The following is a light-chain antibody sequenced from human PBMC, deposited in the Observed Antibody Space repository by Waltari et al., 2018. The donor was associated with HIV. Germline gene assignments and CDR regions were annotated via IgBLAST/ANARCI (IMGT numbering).Light chain of an antibody. J-gene: IGKJ2*01. CDR1: QNINNND. V-gene: IGKV3-20*01. Sequence: ELVLTQSPGTLSLSPGERATLSCRASQNINNNDLAWYQQQPGQAPRLVIYGASSRATGIPDRFSGSGSGTDFTLTISRLEPEDFAVYYSQQCGSSVPYTFGQGTKLEI. CDR2: GAS. CDR3: QQCGSSVPYT.